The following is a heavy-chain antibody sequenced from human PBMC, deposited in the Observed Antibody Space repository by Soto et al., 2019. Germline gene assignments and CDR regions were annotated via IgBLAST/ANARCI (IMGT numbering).Heavy chain of an antibody. CDR1: GYTFTSYA. Sequence: ASVKVSCKASGYTFTSYAMHWVRQAPGQRLEWMGWINAGNGNTKYSQKFQGRVTITRDTSASTAYMEQSSLRSEDTAMYYCARTIVAARLSLPRFDPWGQGTLVTVSS. V-gene: IGHV1-3*01. CDR3: ARTIVAARLSLPRFDP. J-gene: IGHJ5*02. CDR2: INAGNGNT. D-gene: IGHD6-6*01.